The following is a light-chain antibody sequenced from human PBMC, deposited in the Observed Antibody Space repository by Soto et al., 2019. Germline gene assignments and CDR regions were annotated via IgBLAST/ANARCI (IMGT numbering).Light chain of an antibody. V-gene: IGLV2-14*03. CDR3: SSYTTSSTL. CDR1: SSAIGGNNY. Sequence: QSALTQPASVSGSPGQSITISCTGTSSAIGGNNYVSWYQQHPGKAPKLMIYDVTNRPSGVSNRFSGSKSGNTASLTISGLQAEDEADYYCSSYTTSSTLFGGGTKVTVL. J-gene: IGLJ2*01. CDR2: DVT.